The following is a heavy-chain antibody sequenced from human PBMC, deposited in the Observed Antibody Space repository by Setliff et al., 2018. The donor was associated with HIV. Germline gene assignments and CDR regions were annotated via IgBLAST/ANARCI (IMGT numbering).Heavy chain of an antibody. Sequence: PSETLSLTCTISGGSISSYYWSWIRQPPGKGLEWIGNIHSSGSTNYNPSLKSRVTIPVDTSKHQFSLKLSSVTAADTAVYYCVKAVAAPSWFDPWGQGTLVTVSS. CDR2: IHSSGST. D-gene: IGHD6-19*01. CDR3: VKAVAAPSWFDP. CDR1: GGSISSYY. J-gene: IGHJ5*02. V-gene: IGHV4-4*09.